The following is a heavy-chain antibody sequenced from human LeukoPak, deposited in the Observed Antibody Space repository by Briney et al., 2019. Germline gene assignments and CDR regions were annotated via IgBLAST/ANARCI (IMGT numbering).Heavy chain of an antibody. CDR1: GGSISSGAYY. D-gene: IGHD3-22*01. Sequence: PSETLSLTCTVSGGSISSGAYYWSWIRQSPGKGLEWTAYIYYSGSTYYNPSLKSRVTISVDTSKNQFSLKLSSVTAADTAVYYCAGLVGRYSSGLYYYYFDYWGQGTLVTVSS. CDR2: IYYSGST. CDR3: AGLVGRYSSGLYYYYFDY. J-gene: IGHJ4*02. V-gene: IGHV4-30-4*01.